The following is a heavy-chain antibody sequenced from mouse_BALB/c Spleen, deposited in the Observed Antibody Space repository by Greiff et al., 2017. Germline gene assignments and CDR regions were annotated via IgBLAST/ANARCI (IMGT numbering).Heavy chain of an antibody. CDR2: INPYNDGT. V-gene: IGHV1-14*01. CDR1: GYTFTSYV. CDR3: ARRYYGSSYYAMDY. D-gene: IGHD1-1*01. Sequence: VQLKESGPELVKPGASVKMSCKASGYTFTSYVMHWVKQKPGQGLEWIGYINPYNDGTKYNEKFKGKATLTSDKSSSTAYMELSSLTSEDSAVYYCARRYYGSSYYAMDYWGQGTSVTVSS. J-gene: IGHJ4*01.